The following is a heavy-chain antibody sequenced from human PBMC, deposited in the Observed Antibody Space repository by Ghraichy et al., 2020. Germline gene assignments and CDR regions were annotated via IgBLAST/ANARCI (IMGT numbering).Heavy chain of an antibody. CDR3: AHGARRYNLNYGGSDYYYYMDV. D-gene: IGHD1-7*01. Sequence: SGPTLVKPTQTLTLTCSFSGFSLKTSGAGVGWIRQPPGEALEWLALIHWNDAKTYSPSLSSRLTITKDASRNQVVLTISNMDPVDTGTYYCAHGARRYNLNYGGSDYYYYMDVWGKGTTVTVSS. CDR2: IHWNDAK. CDR1: GFSLKTSGAG. J-gene: IGHJ6*03. V-gene: IGHV2-5*01.